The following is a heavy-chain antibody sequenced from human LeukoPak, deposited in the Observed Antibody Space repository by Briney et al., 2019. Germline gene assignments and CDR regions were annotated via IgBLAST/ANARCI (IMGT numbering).Heavy chain of an antibody. V-gene: IGHV3-33*06. CDR3: AKDYYGDYFDY. J-gene: IGHJ4*02. Sequence: PGGSLRLSCAASGFTFSSYGMHWVRQAPGKGLEWVAVIWYDGSNKYYADSVKGRFTISRDNSKNTLYLQMNSLRAEDTAVYYCAKDYYGDYFDYWGQGTLVTVSS. CDR2: IWYDGSNK. D-gene: IGHD3-22*01. CDR1: GFTFSSYG.